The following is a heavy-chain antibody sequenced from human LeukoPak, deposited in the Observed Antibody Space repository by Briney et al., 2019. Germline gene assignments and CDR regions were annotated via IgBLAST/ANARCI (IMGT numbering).Heavy chain of an antibody. Sequence: ASVKVSCKASGYTFTSYDINWVRQATGQGLEWMGWMNPNSGVTGYAQKFQGRVTMTRNISISTAYMELSSLRSEDTAVYNCARVGYSYGQTDYWGQGTLVTVSA. CDR3: ARVGYSYGQTDY. J-gene: IGHJ4*02. CDR2: MNPNSGVT. CDR1: GYTFTSYD. V-gene: IGHV1-8*01. D-gene: IGHD5-18*01.